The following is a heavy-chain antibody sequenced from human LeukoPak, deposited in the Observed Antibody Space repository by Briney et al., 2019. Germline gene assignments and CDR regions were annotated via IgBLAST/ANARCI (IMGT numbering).Heavy chain of an antibody. CDR3: ARWGDRRGGAFDI. CDR1: GFTFSNAW. J-gene: IGHJ3*02. D-gene: IGHD5-24*01. CDR2: IKSKTDGGTT. Sequence: GGSLRLSCAASGFTFSNAWMSWVRQAPGKGLEWVGRIKSKTDGGTTDYAAPVKGRFTISRDNAKNSLYLQMNSLRAEDTALYYCARWGDRRGGAFDIWGQGTMVTVSS. V-gene: IGHV3-15*01.